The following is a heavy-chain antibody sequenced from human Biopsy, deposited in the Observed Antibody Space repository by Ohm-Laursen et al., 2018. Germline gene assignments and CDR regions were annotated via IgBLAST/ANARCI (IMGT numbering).Heavy chain of an antibody. CDR1: GGSISSYY. CDR3: ARHGDFYYDSNIVIGALDI. D-gene: IGHD3-22*01. J-gene: IGHJ3*02. Sequence: SDILSLTCTASGGSISSYYWSWIRQPPGKGLEWIGNIYYSGITNYNPSLKSRVSISVDTSKNQFSLKLTSVTAADTAVYYCARHGDFYYDSNIVIGALDIWGQGTMVTVSS. CDR2: IYYSGIT. V-gene: IGHV4-59*08.